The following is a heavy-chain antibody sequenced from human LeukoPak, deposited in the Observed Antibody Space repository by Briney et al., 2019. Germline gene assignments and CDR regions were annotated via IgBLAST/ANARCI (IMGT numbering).Heavy chain of an antibody. D-gene: IGHD3-22*01. CDR2: IYTSGST. J-gene: IGHJ5*02. CDR3: ARDMSEYYYDSSGDNWFDP. CDR1: GGSISSYY. V-gene: IGHV4-4*07. Sequence: PSETLSLTCTVSGGSISSYYWSWIRQPAGKGLEWIGRIYTSGSTNYNPSLKSRVTMSVDTSKNQFSLKLSSVTAADTAVYYCARDMSEYYYDSSGDNWFDPWGQGTLVTVSS.